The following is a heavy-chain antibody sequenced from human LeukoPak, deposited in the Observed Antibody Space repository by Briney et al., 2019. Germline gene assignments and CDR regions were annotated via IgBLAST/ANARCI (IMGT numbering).Heavy chain of an antibody. D-gene: IGHD2-15*01. CDR2: IRSKANSYAT. CDR3: TRAPGWWPHDSFDI. J-gene: IGHJ3*02. Sequence: QTGGSLRLSCAASGFTFSGSAMHWVRQASGKGLEWVGRIRSKANSYATAYAASVKGRFTISRDDSKNTAYLQMNSLKTEDTAVYYCTRAPGWWPHDSFDIWGQGTMVTVSS. V-gene: IGHV3-73*01. CDR1: GFTFSGSA.